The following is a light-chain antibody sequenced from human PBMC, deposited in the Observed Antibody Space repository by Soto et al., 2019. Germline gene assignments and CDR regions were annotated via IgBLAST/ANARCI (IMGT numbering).Light chain of an antibody. Sequence: QSVPTQPPSAAGTPGQRVTISWSGSSANIARSYVYWYQLLPGTVPKLLNNSNSQRPSAVPDRFTGSKSGTSASLAISGRRSEDEADYYCAAWDDSMTGDVFGTGTKVTV. CDR2: SNS. CDR3: AAWDDSMTGDV. J-gene: IGLJ1*01. V-gene: IGLV1-47*02. CDR1: SANIARSY.